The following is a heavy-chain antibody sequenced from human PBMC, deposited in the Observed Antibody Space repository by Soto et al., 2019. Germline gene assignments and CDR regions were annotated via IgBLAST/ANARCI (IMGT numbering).Heavy chain of an antibody. Sequence: PSQTLSLTCALSGDSVSSNSAAWNWIRQSPSRGLEWLGRTYYRSKWYNDYAVSVKSRITINPDTSKNQFSLQLNSVTPEDTAVYYCARDWGNRCSSTSCYLRYYYYGMDVWGQGTTVTVSS. CDR2: TYYRSKWYN. D-gene: IGHD2-2*01. V-gene: IGHV6-1*01. J-gene: IGHJ6*02. CDR1: GDSVSSNSAA. CDR3: ARDWGNRCSSTSCYLRYYYYGMDV.